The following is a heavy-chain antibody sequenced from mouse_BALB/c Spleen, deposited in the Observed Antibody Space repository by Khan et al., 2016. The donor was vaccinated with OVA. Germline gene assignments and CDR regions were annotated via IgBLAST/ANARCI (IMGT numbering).Heavy chain of an antibody. J-gene: IGHJ2*01. V-gene: IGHV1-87*01. CDR1: GYTFTSYW. Sequence: QVQLQQSGTELARPGASVKLSCKASGYTFTSYWMQWVKQRPGQGLEWIGAIYPGDGNTRYTQKFKGKATLTADKSSSKAYMQLSSLASEDSAVYFWVRGGITTGYFDYWGQGTTLTVSS. CDR3: VRGGITTGYFDY. CDR2: IYPGDGNT. D-gene: IGHD1-1*01.